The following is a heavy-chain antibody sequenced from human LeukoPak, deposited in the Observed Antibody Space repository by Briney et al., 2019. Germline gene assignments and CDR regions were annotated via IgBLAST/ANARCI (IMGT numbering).Heavy chain of an antibody. Sequence: SETLSLTCTVSGGSISSGSYYWSWIRQPAGKGLEWIGRIYTSGSTNYNPFLKSRVTISVDTSKNQFSLKLSSVTAADTAVYYCARGPGYCSSTSCYYYYYMDVWGKGTTVTVSS. CDR2: IYTSGST. J-gene: IGHJ6*03. CDR3: ARGPGYCSSTSCYYYYYMDV. V-gene: IGHV4-61*02. D-gene: IGHD2-2*01. CDR1: GGSISSGSYY.